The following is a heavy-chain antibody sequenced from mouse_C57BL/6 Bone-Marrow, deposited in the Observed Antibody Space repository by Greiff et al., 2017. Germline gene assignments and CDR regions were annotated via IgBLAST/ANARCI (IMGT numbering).Heavy chain of an antibody. CDR3: ARDFYYGSSFYWYFDV. D-gene: IGHD1-1*01. V-gene: IGHV1-53*01. CDR1: GYTFTSYW. J-gene: IGHJ1*03. Sequence: QVQLQQPGTELVKPGASVKLSCKASGYTFTSYWMHWVKQRPGQGLEWIGNINPSNGGTNYNEKFKSKATLTVDKSSSTAYMQLSSLTSADSAVYYCARDFYYGSSFYWYFDVWGTGTTVTVSS. CDR2: INPSNGGT.